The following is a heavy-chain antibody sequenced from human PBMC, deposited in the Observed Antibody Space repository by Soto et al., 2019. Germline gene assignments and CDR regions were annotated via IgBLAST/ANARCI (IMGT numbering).Heavy chain of an antibody. CDR2: ISESSRTI. J-gene: IGHJ4*02. CDR3: ARGLSWRRGPFDF. Sequence: VQLVESGGGFKQPGGSLRLSCAASGFIFRTYSMNWVRQVPGKGLEWISYISESSRTIFYADSVRGRFTVSRDNANSSLYLQMVSLRDEDTAIYYCARGLSWRRGPFDFWGQGTLVTVSS. D-gene: IGHD2-15*01. CDR1: GFIFRTYS. V-gene: IGHV3-48*02.